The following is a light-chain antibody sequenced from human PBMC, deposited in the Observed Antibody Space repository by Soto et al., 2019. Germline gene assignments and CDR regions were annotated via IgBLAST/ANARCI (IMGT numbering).Light chain of an antibody. J-gene: IGLJ2*01. Sequence: QSVLTQPPSASGTPGQRVTISCSGSSSNIGSHAVTWYQHLPVTAPKLLIYGQNQRPAGVPDRFSGSKSGTSASLAISGLQSEDEADYYCAVCDDSLAGRVFGGGTKLTVL. CDR2: GQN. CDR3: AVCDDSLAGRV. CDR1: SSNIGSHA. V-gene: IGLV1-44*01.